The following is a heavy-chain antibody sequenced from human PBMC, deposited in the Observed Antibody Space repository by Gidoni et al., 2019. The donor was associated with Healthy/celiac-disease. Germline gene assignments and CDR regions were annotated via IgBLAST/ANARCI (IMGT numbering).Heavy chain of an antibody. V-gene: IGHV1-8*01. D-gene: IGHD3-10*01. CDR1: GYSFTNYD. Sequence: QVQLVQSGAEVKKPGASVKVSCKASGYSFTNYDINWVRQATGQGLEWMGWMNPYTGNTGYAQNFQGRVTMTRDTSISTGYMELSSLRSEDTAVYYCARVNYYISGSNYRVDAFDIWGQGTMVTVSS. J-gene: IGHJ3*02. CDR2: MNPYTGNT. CDR3: ARVNYYISGSNYRVDAFDI.